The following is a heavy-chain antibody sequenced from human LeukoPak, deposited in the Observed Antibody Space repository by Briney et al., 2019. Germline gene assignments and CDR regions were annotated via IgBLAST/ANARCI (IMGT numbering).Heavy chain of an antibody. CDR3: ARGHHSDTSGYYPWYFDL. V-gene: IGHV4-59*01. CDR1: GGSISTDY. Sequence: SETLSLTCTVSGGSISTDYWSWIRQPPGKGLEWIGSIYSSGSTTYNPSLKSRVTISVDTSKNEFYLRLNSVTAADTAVYYCARGHHSDTSGYYPWYFDLWGRGTLVTVSS. J-gene: IGHJ2*01. CDR2: IYSSGST. D-gene: IGHD3-22*01.